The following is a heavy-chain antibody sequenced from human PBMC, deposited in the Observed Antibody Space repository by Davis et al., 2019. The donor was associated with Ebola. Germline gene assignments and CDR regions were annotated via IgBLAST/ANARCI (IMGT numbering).Heavy chain of an antibody. CDR2: INHSGST. Sequence: MPSETLSLTCAVYGGSFSGYYWSWIRQPPGRGLEWIGEINHSGSTNYNPSLKGRVTISVDTSNNQFSLNLSPVTAADTAVYYCARSRGIAARRFDYWGQGTLVTVSS. V-gene: IGHV4-34*01. CDR1: GGSFSGYY. J-gene: IGHJ4*02. CDR3: ARSRGIAARRFDY. D-gene: IGHD6-6*01.